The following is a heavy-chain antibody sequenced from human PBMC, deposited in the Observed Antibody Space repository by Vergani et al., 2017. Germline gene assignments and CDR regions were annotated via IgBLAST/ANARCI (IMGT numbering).Heavy chain of an antibody. J-gene: IGHJ2*01. V-gene: IGHV3-9*01. CDR2: ISWNSGSI. CDR3: AREHENWYFDL. CDR1: GFTFDDYA. Sequence: EVQLVESGGGLVQPGRSLRLSCAASGFTFDDYAMHWVRQAPGKGLEWVSGISWNSGSIGYADSVKGRFTISRDNAKNSLYLQMNSLRAEDTAVYYCAREHENWYFDLWGRGTLVTVSS.